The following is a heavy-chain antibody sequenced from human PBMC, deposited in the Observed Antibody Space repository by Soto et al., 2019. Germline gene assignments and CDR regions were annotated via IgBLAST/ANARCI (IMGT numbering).Heavy chain of an antibody. CDR2: INPNSGGT. V-gene: IGHV1-2*02. D-gene: IGHD3-22*01. J-gene: IGHJ4*02. Sequence: HWVRQAPGQGLEWMGWINPNSGGTNYAQKFQGRVTMTRDTSISTAYMELSRLRSDDTAVYYCARDDSSGYYPFDYWGQGTLVTVSS. CDR3: ARDDSSGYYPFDY.